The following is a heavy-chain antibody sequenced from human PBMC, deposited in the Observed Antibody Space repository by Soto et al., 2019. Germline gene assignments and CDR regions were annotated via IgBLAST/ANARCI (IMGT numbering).Heavy chain of an antibody. Sequence: ASVKRSCKASGGTFSIDTSSLGLQAPGQALERIGMIIPILGIASYAQKLQLTVTMTTDTSTSTSYMELRSLRSDDTAVLYCARDSHIVVVTALDYWGKGTLVTVSS. CDR1: GGTFSIDT. CDR3: ARDSHIVVVTALDY. V-gene: IGHV1-69*04. D-gene: IGHD2-21*02. CDR2: IIPILGIA. J-gene: IGHJ4*02.